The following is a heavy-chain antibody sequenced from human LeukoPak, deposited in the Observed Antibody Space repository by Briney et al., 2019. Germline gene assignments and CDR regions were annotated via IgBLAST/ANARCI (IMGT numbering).Heavy chain of an antibody. Sequence: ASVKVSCKASGYTFTGYYMHWVRQAPGQGLEWMGRINPNSGCTNYAQKFQGRVTMTRDTSISTAYMELSRLRSDDTAVYYCARAVAGKGDVFDYWGQGTLVTVSS. CDR1: GYTFTGYY. CDR3: ARAVAGKGDVFDY. J-gene: IGHJ4*02. CDR2: INPNSGCT. D-gene: IGHD6-19*01. V-gene: IGHV1-2*06.